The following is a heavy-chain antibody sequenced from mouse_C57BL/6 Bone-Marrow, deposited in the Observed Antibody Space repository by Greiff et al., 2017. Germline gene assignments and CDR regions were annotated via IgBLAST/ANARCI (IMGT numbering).Heavy chain of an antibody. CDR2: IHPNSGST. D-gene: IGHD2-1*01. CDR1: GYTFTSYW. Sequence: QVQLQQPGAELVKPGASVKLSCKASGYTFTSYWMHWVKQRPGQGLEWIGMIHPNSGSTNYNEKFKSKATLTVDKSSSTACMQLSRLTSEDSAVYYCARGGIYYDNSDAMDYWGQGTSVTVSA. J-gene: IGHJ4*01. V-gene: IGHV1-64*01. CDR3: ARGGIYYDNSDAMDY.